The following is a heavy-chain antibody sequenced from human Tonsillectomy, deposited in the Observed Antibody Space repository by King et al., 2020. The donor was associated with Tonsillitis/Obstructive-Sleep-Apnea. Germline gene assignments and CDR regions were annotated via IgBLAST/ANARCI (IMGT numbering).Heavy chain of an antibody. CDR1: GGSIKNGGYY. CDR3: GRDGYGAKSRFFDL. V-gene: IGHV4-31*03. CDR2: IFYSGST. D-gene: IGHD4-23*01. Sequence: LQLQESGPGLVKPSETLSLTCTVSGGSIKNGGYYWAWLRQHPEKGLEWIGYIFYSGSTYYNPSLKSRVTISIDTSNNQFSLKLNSVTAADTAVYYCGRDGYGAKSRFFDLWGRGALVSVSS. J-gene: IGHJ2*01.